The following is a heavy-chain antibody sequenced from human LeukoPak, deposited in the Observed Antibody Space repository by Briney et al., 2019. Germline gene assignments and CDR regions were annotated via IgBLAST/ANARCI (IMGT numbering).Heavy chain of an antibody. J-gene: IGHJ6*02. CDR3: ARHNDYASLMDV. CDR2: ISYSGIT. D-gene: IGHD2-2*01. CDR1: GVSVTTSGYY. V-gene: IGHV4-39*01. Sequence: SETLSLTCTVFGVSVTTSGYYGAWIRQPPGRGLEWIGSISYSGITYYKPSLRGRVTISGDTAKNQFSLKLSFVTAADTAVYYCARHNDYASLMDVWGQGTTVTVSS.